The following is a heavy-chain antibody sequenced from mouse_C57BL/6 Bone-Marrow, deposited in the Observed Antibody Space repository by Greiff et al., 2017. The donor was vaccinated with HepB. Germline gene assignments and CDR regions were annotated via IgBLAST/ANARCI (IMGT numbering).Heavy chain of an antibody. V-gene: IGHV1-64*01. CDR2: IHPNSGST. J-gene: IGHJ4*01. Sequence: QVQLKESGAELVKPGASVKLSCKASGYTFTSYWMHWVKQRPGQGLEWIGMIHPNSGSTNYNEKFKSKATLTVDKSSSTAYMQLSSLTSEDSAVYYCARKGYAMDYWGQGTSVTVSS. CDR3: ARKGYAMDY. CDR1: GYTFTSYW.